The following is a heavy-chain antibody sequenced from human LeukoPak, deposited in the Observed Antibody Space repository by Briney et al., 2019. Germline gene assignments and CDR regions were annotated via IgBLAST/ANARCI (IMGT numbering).Heavy chain of an antibody. J-gene: IGHJ4*02. CDR3: AKVLTGSQDY. CDR2: INSDGSST. V-gene: IGHV3-74*01. Sequence: GGSLRLSCAASGFTFSSYWMHWVRQAPGKGLVWVSRINSDGSSTSCADSVRGRFTISRDNSKTTLHLQMNGLGAEDTAVYYCAKVLTGSQDYWGQGTLVTVSS. CDR1: GFTFSSYW. D-gene: IGHD7-27*01.